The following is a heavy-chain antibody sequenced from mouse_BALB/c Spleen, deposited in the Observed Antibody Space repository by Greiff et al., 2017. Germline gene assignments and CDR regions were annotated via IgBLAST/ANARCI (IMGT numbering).Heavy chain of an antibody. D-gene: IGHD4-1*01. CDR3: ARLRTGTWDY. Sequence: VHVKQSGPSLVKPSQTLSLTCSVTGDSITSGYWNWIRKFPGNKLEYMGYISYSGSTYYNPSLKSRISITRDTSKNQFFLQLNSVTTEDTATYYCARLRTGTWDYWGQGTTLTVSS. CDR1: GDSITSGY. V-gene: IGHV3-8*02. J-gene: IGHJ2*01. CDR2: ISYSGST.